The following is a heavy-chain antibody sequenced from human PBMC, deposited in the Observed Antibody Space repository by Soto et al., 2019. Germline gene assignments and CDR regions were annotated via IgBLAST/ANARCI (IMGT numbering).Heavy chain of an antibody. D-gene: IGHD3-10*01. V-gene: IGHV4-59*01. CDR2: IYYSGST. J-gene: IGHJ5*02. CDR3: ARDHYGSGSYSHWFDP. CDR1: GGSISSYY. Sequence: QVQLQESGPGLVKPSETLSLTCTVSGGSISSYYWSWIRQPPGKGLEWIGYIYYSGSTNYNPSLKSRVTISVDTSKNQFSLKLSSVTAADTAVYYCARDHYGSGSYSHWFDPWGQGTLDTVSS.